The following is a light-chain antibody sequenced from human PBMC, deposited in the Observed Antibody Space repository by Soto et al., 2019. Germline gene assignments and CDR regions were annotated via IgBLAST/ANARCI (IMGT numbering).Light chain of an antibody. CDR2: AAS. V-gene: IGKV1-39*01. CDR1: QTIGSY. J-gene: IGKJ2*01. CDR3: QQTFSTPLYT. Sequence: DIQMTQSPSSLSASIGDRVTITCRTSQTIGSYLNWYQQNPGKAPKLLIYAASSLQSGVPTRFSGSGSGTDFTLTISSLQPEDFATYYCQQTFSTPLYTFGQGTKVDIK.